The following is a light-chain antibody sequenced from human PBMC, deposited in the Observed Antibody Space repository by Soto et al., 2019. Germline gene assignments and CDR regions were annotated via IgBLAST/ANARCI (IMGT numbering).Light chain of an antibody. Sequence: TRSPAHLSLPAVQIVTLSCSASQSVNSSYLAWYQHKPGQAPRLLIYGASTRATGIPDRFSGSGSGTDFTLTIARLEPGDFAVYYCQQYGNSPQTFGQGTKVDI. CDR3: QQYGNSPQT. J-gene: IGKJ1*01. V-gene: IGKV3-20*01. CDR1: QSVNSSY. CDR2: GAS.